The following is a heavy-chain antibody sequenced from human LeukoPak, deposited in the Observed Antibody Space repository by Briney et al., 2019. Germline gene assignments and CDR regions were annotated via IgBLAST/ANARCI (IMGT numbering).Heavy chain of an antibody. D-gene: IGHD3-10*01. CDR3: AKYMVLYYYGSGYNYYYGMDV. J-gene: IGHJ6*02. Sequence: GGSLRLSCAASGFTFDDYAMHWVRQAPGKGLEWVSLISGDGGSTYYADSVKGRFTISRDNSKNSLYLQMNSLRTEDTALYYSAKYMVLYYYGSGYNYYYGMDVWGQGTTVTVSS. CDR1: GFTFDDYA. CDR2: ISGDGGST. V-gene: IGHV3-43*02.